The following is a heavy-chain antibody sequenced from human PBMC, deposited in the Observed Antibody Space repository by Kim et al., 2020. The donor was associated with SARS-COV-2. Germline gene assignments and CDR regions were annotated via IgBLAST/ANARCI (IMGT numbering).Heavy chain of an antibody. Sequence: SETLSLTCAVSGGSISSSNWWSWVRQPPGKGLEWIGEIYHSGSTNYNPSLKSRVTISVDKSKNQFSLKLSSVTAADTAVYYCARDRGRSSSDAFDIWGQGTMVTVSS. D-gene: IGHD6-13*01. CDR3: ARDRGRSSSDAFDI. V-gene: IGHV4-4*02. CDR1: GGSISSSNW. CDR2: IYHSGST. J-gene: IGHJ3*02.